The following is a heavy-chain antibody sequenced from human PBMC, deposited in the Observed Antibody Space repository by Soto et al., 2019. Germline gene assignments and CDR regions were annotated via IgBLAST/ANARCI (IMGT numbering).Heavy chain of an antibody. CDR3: ASWLQDAGIGTDYYGMDV. J-gene: IGHJ6*02. D-gene: IGHD6-13*01. Sequence: QVQLVQSGAEVKKPGSSVKVSCTASGGTFSDYAFSWVRQAPGQGLEWLGVIMPIFGAPDYAQKFQGRVTITADEYTRTAYMEMRCLRSEDTAVYYCASWLQDAGIGTDYYGMDVWGQGTTVTVSS. V-gene: IGHV1-69*12. CDR2: IMPIFGAP. CDR1: GGTFSDYA.